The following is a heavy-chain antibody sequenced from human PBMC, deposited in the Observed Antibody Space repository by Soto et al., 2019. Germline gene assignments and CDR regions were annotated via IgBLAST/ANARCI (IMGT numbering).Heavy chain of an antibody. CDR2: IWYDGSNK. CDR1: GFTFSSYG. J-gene: IGHJ4*02. V-gene: IGHV3-33*01. D-gene: IGHD1-26*01. CDR3: ARYSGKYQGPIDY. Sequence: GGSLRLSCAASGFTFSSYGMHWVRQAPGKGLEWVAVIWYDGSNKHYADSVKGRFTVSRDNSKNTLYLQMNSLRAEDTAVYFCARYSGKYQGPIDYWGQGTLVTVSS.